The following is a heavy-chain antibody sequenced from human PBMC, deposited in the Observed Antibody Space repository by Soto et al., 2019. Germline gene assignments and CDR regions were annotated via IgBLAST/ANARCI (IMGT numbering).Heavy chain of an antibody. Sequence: SLRLSCAASGFTFSSYSMNWVRQAPGKGLEWVSSISGSSSYIYYADSVKGRFTISRDNAKNSLYLQMNSLRAEDTAVYYCASDLVGASDSYGLDVWGQGTPVTVSS. CDR2: ISGSSSYI. J-gene: IGHJ6*02. CDR3: ASDLVGASDSYGLDV. CDR1: GFTFSSYS. D-gene: IGHD1-26*01. V-gene: IGHV3-21*01.